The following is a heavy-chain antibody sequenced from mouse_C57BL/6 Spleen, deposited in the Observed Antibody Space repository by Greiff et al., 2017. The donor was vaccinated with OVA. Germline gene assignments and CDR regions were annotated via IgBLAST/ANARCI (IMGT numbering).Heavy chain of an antibody. J-gene: IGHJ3*01. CDR1: GYTFTSYW. CDR2: IYPSDSET. CDR3: ARWGDYDFAY. Sequence: VQLQQPGAELVRPGSSVKLSCKASGYTFTSYWMDWVKQRPGQGLEWIGNIYPSDSETHYNQKFKDKATLTVDKSSSTAYMQLSSLTSEDSAVYYCARWGDYDFAYWGQGTLVTVSA. D-gene: IGHD2-4*01. V-gene: IGHV1-61*01.